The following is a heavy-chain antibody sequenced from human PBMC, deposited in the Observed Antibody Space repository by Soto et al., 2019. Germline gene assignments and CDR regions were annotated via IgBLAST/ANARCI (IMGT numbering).Heavy chain of an antibody. CDR3: APGAAAGIVHWFDP. CDR1: GFTFSSYG. J-gene: IGHJ5*02. CDR2: IWYDGSNK. Sequence: GGSLRLSCAASGFTFSSYGMHWVRQAPGKGLEWVAVIWYDGSNKYYADSVKGRFTISRDNSKNTLYLQMNSLRAEDTAVYYCAPGAAAGIVHWFDPWGQGTLDTVSS. V-gene: IGHV3-33*01. D-gene: IGHD6-13*01.